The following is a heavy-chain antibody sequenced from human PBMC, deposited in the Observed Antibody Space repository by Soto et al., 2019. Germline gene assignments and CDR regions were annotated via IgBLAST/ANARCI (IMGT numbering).Heavy chain of an antibody. J-gene: IGHJ6*02. V-gene: IGHV4-34*01. Sequence: PSETLSLTCAVYGGSFSGYYWSWIRQPPGKGLEWIGEINHSGSTNYNPSLKSRVTISVDTSKNQFSLKLSSVTAADTAVYYCARGRRQWLVAGYYYYYGMDVWGQGTTVTVSS. D-gene: IGHD6-19*01. CDR2: INHSGST. CDR3: ARGRRQWLVAGYYYYYGMDV. CDR1: GGSFSGYY.